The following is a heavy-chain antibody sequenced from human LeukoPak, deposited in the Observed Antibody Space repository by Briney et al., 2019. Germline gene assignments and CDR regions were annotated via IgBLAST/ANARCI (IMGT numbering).Heavy chain of an antibody. CDR3: DGADF. V-gene: IGHV3-23*01. Sequence: GGSLRLSCAASGFTFNTYSMNWARQAPGKGLEWVSTISDSGGGTYYADSVKGRFTISRDNSKNPLYLQMNSLRADDTAVYYCDGADFWGQGTLVTVSS. J-gene: IGHJ4*02. CDR2: ISDSGGGT. CDR1: GFTFNTYS.